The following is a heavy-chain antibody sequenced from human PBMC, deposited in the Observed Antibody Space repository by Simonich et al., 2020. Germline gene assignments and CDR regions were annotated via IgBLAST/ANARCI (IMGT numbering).Heavy chain of an antibody. Sequence: QVQLQQWGVGRLTASEALSLTCAGYGGSSRGYYGGWISQHPGKGLVWIGEINHSGSTNNNQSLKGRVTISVYTAKNQISLKLSSVTAADTAVYYCARGKGWKNAFDIWGQGTMVTVSS. CDR2: INHSGST. J-gene: IGHJ3*02. CDR1: GGSSRGYY. CDR3: ARGKGWKNAFDI. D-gene: IGHD1-1*01. V-gene: IGHV4-34*01.